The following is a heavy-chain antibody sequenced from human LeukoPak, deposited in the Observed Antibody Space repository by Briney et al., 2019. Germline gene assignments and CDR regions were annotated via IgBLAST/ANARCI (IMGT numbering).Heavy chain of an antibody. CDR1: GGPISGYY. CDR2: IYDSGNT. D-gene: IGHD3-10*01. Sequence: SETLSLTCTVSGGPISGYYWSWIRQPPGKGLEWIGYIYDSGNTNYNPSLKSRVTISVGTSKNQFSLKLSSVTAADMAVYYCARVGGTNYYYYGMDVWGQGTTVTVSS. CDR3: ARVGGTNYYYYGMDV. J-gene: IGHJ6*02. V-gene: IGHV4-59*01.